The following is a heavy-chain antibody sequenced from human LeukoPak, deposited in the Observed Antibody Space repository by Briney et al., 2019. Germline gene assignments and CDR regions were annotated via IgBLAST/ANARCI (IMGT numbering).Heavy chain of an antibody. CDR1: GYSFNSYW. D-gene: IGHD3-3*01. V-gene: IGHV5-51*01. CDR2: IYPGDSDT. Sequence: GESLKISCKGSGYSFNSYWIGWVRQMPGEGLEWMGIIYPGDSDTRYSPSFQGQVTISADNYISTAYVQWSSLKASDTAMYYCARQNDLPFDYWGQGTLVTVSS. CDR3: ARQNDLPFDY. J-gene: IGHJ4*02.